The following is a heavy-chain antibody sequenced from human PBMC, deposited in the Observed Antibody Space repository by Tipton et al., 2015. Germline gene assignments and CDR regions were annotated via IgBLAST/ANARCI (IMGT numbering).Heavy chain of an antibody. CDR1: GGSVSSYTYY. V-gene: IGHV4-61*01. CDR3: ARESAAGTWYGMDV. Sequence: TLSLTCTVSGGSVSSYTYYWSWIRQPPGKGLELIGYIYYRDNTSGNTRCNPSLKSRVSLSVDTPKSQFSLNLTSVTAADTAVYYCARESAAGTWYGMDVWGQGTTVTVSS. CDR2: IYYRDNTSGNT. J-gene: IGHJ6*02. D-gene: IGHD6-13*01.